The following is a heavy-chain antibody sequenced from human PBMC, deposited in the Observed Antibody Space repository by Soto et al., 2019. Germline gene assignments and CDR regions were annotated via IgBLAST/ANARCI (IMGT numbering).Heavy chain of an antibody. V-gene: IGHV1-2*04. Sequence: ASVKVSCKASGYTFICYYMHWVRQAPGQGLEWMGWINPNSGGTNYAQQFQGWVTMTRDTSISTAYMELSRLRSDDTAVYCCARDKKRIEYYDSSALYDYWGQGTLVTVSS. D-gene: IGHD3-22*01. J-gene: IGHJ4*02. CDR3: ARDKKRIEYYDSSALYDY. CDR1: GYTFICYY. CDR2: INPNSGGT.